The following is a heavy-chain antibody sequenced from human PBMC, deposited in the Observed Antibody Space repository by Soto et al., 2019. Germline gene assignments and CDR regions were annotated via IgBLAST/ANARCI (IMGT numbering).Heavy chain of an antibody. V-gene: IGHV4-59*01. CDR1: GGSISSYY. CDR2: IYYSGST. Sequence: SETLSLTCTVSGGSISSYYWSWIRQPPGKGLEWIGYIYYSGSTNYNPSLKSRVTISVDTSKNQFSLKLSSVTAADTAVYYCARSDPLSSYYYYMDVWGKGTTVTVSS. CDR3: ARSDPLSSYYYYMDV. D-gene: IGHD2-21*02. J-gene: IGHJ6*03.